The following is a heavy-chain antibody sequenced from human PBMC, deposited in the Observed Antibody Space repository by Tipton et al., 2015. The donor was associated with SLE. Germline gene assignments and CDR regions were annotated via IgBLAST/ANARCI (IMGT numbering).Heavy chain of an antibody. Sequence: TLSLTCAVSGYSISSGYYWGWIRQPPGKGLEWIGSIYYSGSTYYNPSLKSRVTISVDTSKNQFSLKLSSVTAADTAVYYCARDVRARVGARGGYWGQGTLVTVSS. CDR2: IYYSGST. D-gene: IGHD1-26*01. CDR3: ARDVRARVGARGGY. CDR1: GYSISSGYY. J-gene: IGHJ4*02. V-gene: IGHV4-38-2*02.